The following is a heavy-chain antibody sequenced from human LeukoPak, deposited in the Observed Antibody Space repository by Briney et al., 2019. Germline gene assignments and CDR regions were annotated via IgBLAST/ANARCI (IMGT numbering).Heavy chain of an antibody. CDR2: ISRDGGRT. J-gene: IGHJ4*02. D-gene: IGHD3-3*01. CDR1: GFTFDDYG. Sequence: PGGSLRLSCAASGFTSGFTFDDYGMNWVRQVPGKGLEWVSGISRDGGRTGYADSVQGRFTISRDNSRNSLHLQMNSLRVEDTAIYYCVEDSNYDFWSGYYKGFDNWGQGTLVTVSS. CDR3: VEDSNYDFWSGYYKGFDN. V-gene: IGHV3-20*04.